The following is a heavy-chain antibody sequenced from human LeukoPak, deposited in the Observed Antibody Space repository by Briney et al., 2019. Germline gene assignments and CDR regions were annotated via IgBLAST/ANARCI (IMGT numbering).Heavy chain of an antibody. J-gene: IGHJ5*02. V-gene: IGHV1-8*01. D-gene: IGHD6-19*01. Sequence: ASVKVSCKASGYTFTSYDINWVRQATGQGLEWMGWMNPNSGNTGYAQKLQGRVTMTRNTSISTAYMELSSLRSEDTAVYYCARSLGYSSGWYLLPTQASNWFDPWGQGTLVTVSS. CDR1: GYTFTSYD. CDR2: MNPNSGNT. CDR3: ARSLGYSSGWYLLPTQASNWFDP.